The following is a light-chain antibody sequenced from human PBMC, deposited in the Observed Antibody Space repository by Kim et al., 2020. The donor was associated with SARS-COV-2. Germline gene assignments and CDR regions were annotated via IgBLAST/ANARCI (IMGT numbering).Light chain of an antibody. CDR1: KLGDKY. V-gene: IGLV3-1*01. CDR3: QAWDSSTPHVV. CDR2: QDS. Sequence: SYELTQPPSVSVSPGQTASITCSGDKLGDKYACWYQQKPGQSPVLVIYQDSKRPSGIPERFSGSNSGNTATLTISGTQAMDEADYYCQAWDSSTPHVVFGGGTQRTVL. J-gene: IGLJ2*01.